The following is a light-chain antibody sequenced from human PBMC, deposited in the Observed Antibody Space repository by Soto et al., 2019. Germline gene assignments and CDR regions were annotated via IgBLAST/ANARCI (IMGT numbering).Light chain of an antibody. CDR2: DAS. J-gene: IGKJ5*01. Sequence: EIVMTQSPATLSVSPGERATLSCRASQSVAGNLAWYQQKPGQAPRLLIYDASTRATGIPARFSGSGSGTEFTLSISSLQSEDFAVYYCQQYKNWPPLTFGQGTRLEIK. CDR3: QQYKNWPPLT. V-gene: IGKV3D-15*01. CDR1: QSVAGN.